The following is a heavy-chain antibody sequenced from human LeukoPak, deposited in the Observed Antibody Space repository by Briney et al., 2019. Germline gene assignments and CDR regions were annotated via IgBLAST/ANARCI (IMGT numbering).Heavy chain of an antibody. D-gene: IGHD4-23*01. CDR1: GFTLDDYA. CDR2: ISWNSGSI. V-gene: IGHV3-9*01. Sequence: GGSLRLSCAASGFTLDDYAMPWVRQAPGKGLEWVSGISWNSGSIGYADSVKGRFTISRDNAKNSLYLQMNSLRAEDTALYYCAKQGKLLHYFDYWGQGTLVTVSS. J-gene: IGHJ4*02. CDR3: AKQGKLLHYFDY.